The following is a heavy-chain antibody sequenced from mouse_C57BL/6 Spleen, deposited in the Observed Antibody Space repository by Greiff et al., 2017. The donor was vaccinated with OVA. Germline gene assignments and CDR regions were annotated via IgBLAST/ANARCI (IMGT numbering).Heavy chain of an antibody. Sequence: VQLQQSGPELVKPGASVKISCKASGYTFTDYYMNWVKQSHGKSLEWIGDINPNNGGTSYNQKFKGKATLTVDKSSSTAYMELRSLTSEDSAVYYCARIKYAMDYWGQGTSVTVSS. CDR1: GYTFTDYY. V-gene: IGHV1-26*01. CDR3: ARIKYAMDY. J-gene: IGHJ4*01. CDR2: INPNNGGT.